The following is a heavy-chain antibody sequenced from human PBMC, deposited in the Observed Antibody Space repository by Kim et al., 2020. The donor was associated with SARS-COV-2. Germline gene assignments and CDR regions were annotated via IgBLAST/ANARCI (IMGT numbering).Heavy chain of an antibody. CDR2: ISTYNGNT. CDR3: ARSRTSGRADY. V-gene: IGHV1-18*01. CDR1: GYTFTTYG. D-gene: IGHD3-10*01. J-gene: IGHJ4*02. Sequence: ASVKVSCKTSGYTFTTYGITWVRQAPGQGLEWMGWISTYNGNTNYAQNLQGRVTMTTDTSTSTAYMELRSPRYDDTAVYYCARSRTSGRADYWGQGTLVT.